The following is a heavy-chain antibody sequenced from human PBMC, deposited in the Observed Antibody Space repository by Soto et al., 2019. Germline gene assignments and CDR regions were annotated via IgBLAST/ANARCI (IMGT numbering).Heavy chain of an antibody. V-gene: IGHV6-1*01. J-gene: IGHJ4*02. CDR3: ARGGLQDFDS. Sequence: QVQLQQSGPRLVRPSETLSLTCAISGDSVSGDNASWNWIRQSPSRGLEWLARTYYRSRWLFDYAAYVKSRVMLNADSSQNQVSLQLNSVTPEDTAVYYCARGGLQDFDSWGQGTLVTVSS. CDR2: TYYRSRWLF. D-gene: IGHD4-4*01. CDR1: GDSVSGDNAS.